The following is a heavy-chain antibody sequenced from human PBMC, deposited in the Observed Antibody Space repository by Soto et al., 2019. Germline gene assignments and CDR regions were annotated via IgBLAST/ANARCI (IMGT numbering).Heavy chain of an antibody. V-gene: IGHV3-11*01. J-gene: IGHJ4*02. CDR2: ISSSGSTI. D-gene: IGHD3-22*01. CDR1: GLTLSDYY. Sequence: GSLSVSGAASGLTLSDYYMSWIRQAPGKGLEWVSYISSSGSTIYYADSVKGRFTISRDNAKNSLYLQMNSLRAEDTAVYYWARVTHYDSSGFDYWGQGTLVTGSS. CDR3: ARVTHYDSSGFDY.